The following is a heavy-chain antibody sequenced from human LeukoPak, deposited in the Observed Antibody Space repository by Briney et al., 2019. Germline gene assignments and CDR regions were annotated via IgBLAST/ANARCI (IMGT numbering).Heavy chain of an antibody. CDR1: GFTFSNAW. D-gene: IGHD6-13*01. CDR2: IKSKTDGGTT. Sequence: GGSLRLPCAASGFTFSNAWMSWVRQAPGKGLEWVGRIKSKTDGGTTDYGAPVKGRFTISRDDSKNTLYLQMNSLKTEDTAVYYCIASSTWYLYYYGMDVWGKGTTVTVSS. CDR3: IASSTWYLYYYGMDV. J-gene: IGHJ6*04. V-gene: IGHV3-15*01.